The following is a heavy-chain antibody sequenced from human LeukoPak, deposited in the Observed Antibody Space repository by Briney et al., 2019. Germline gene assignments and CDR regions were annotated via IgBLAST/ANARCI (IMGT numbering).Heavy chain of an antibody. J-gene: IGHJ4*02. D-gene: IGHD3-22*01. CDR3: ARVGYYYDSSGYYYFDY. Sequence: ASVKVSCKASGYTFTDYYMHWVRQAPGQGLEWMGWINPNTGGTNYAQKFQGRVSMTRDPSISTAYMELSSLRSDDTAVYYCARVGYYYDSSGYYYFDYWGQGTLVTVSS. CDR2: INPNTGGT. V-gene: IGHV1-2*02. CDR1: GYTFTDYY.